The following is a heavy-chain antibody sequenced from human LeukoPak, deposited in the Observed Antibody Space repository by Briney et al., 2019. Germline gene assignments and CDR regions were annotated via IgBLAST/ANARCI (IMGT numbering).Heavy chain of an antibody. J-gene: IGHJ3*02. CDR3: ATELRRQYGVPAAIESAFDI. CDR2: ISAYNGNT. CDR1: GYTFTSYG. D-gene: IGHD2-2*02. V-gene: IGHV1-18*01. Sequence: VASVKVSCKASGYTFTSYGISWVRQAPGQGLEWMGWISAYNGNTNYAQKLQGRVTMTTDTSTSTAYMELRSLRSDDTAVCYCATELRRQYGVPAAIESAFDIWGQGTMVTVSS.